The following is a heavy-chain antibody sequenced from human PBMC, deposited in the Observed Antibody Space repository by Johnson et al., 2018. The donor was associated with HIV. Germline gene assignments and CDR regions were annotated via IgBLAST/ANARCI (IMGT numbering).Heavy chain of an antibody. CDR2: ISGGST. CDR3: ARAYNYPI. J-gene: IGHJ3*02. Sequence: VLLVESGGGLVQPGRSLKLSCAASGFTVSSNEMSWVRQAPGKGLEWVSSISGGSTYYADSRKGRFTISRDNSKNTLHLQMNSLRAENTAVYYCARAYNYPIWGQGTMLTVSS. D-gene: IGHD1-1*01. V-gene: IGHV3-38-3*01. CDR1: GFTVSSNE.